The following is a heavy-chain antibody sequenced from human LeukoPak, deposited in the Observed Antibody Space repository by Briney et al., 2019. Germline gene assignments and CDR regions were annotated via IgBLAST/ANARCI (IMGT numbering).Heavy chain of an antibody. D-gene: IGHD2/OR15-2a*01. CDR2: IWYDGSNK. J-gene: IGHJ4*02. CDR3: AKDGEN. Sequence: PGGSLRLSCAASGFTFSNYGMRWVRQPPGKGLEWVAVIWYDGSNKYYADSVKGRFTISRDNSKNTLYLQMNSLRAEDTAVYYCAKDGENWGQGTLVTVSS. CDR1: GFTFSNYG. V-gene: IGHV3-33*06.